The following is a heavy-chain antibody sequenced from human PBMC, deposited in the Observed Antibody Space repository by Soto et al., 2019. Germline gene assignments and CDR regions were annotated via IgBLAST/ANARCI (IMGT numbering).Heavy chain of an antibody. D-gene: IGHD1-26*01. CDR1: GGSFSGYY. CDR2: INHSGST. Sequence: PSETLSLTCAVYGGSFSGYYWTWIRQPPGTGLEWIGEINHSGSTNYNPSLKSRITINPDTSKNQFSLQLNSVTPEDTAVYYCARDPVNGSRSYAFDIWGQGTMVTVSS. CDR3: ARDPVNGSRSYAFDI. J-gene: IGHJ3*02. V-gene: IGHV4-34*01.